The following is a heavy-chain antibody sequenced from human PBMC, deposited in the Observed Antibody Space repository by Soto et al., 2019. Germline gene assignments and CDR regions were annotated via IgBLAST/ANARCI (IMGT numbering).Heavy chain of an antibody. J-gene: IGHJ6*02. CDR1: GFTFSSYA. V-gene: IGHV3-23*01. D-gene: IGHD2-2*01. CDR3: AKPPQYQLPMPGDYGMDV. Sequence: GGSLRLSCAASGFTFSSYAMSWVRQAPGKGLEWVSAISGSGGSTYYADSVKGRFTISRDNSKNTLYLQMNSLRAEDTAVYYCAKPPQYQLPMPGDYGMDVWGQGTTVTVSS. CDR2: ISGSGGST.